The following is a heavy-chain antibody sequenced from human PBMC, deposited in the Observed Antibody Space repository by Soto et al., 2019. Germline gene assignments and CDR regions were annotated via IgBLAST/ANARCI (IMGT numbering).Heavy chain of an antibody. V-gene: IGHV4-59*08. Sequence: SETLSLTCTVSGGSISSYYWSWIRQPPGKGLEWIGYIYYSGSTNYNPSLKSRVTISVDTSKNQFSLKLSSVTAADTAVYYCARHVSHGDYHWYFDLWGRGTLVTVSS. CDR1: GGSISSYY. CDR2: IYYSGST. D-gene: IGHD4-17*01. J-gene: IGHJ2*01. CDR3: ARHVSHGDYHWYFDL.